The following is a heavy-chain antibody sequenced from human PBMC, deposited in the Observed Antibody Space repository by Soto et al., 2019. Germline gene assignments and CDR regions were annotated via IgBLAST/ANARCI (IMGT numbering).Heavy chain of an antibody. CDR1: GFTFRTYT. CDR3: ARDRGYDAHDYYYNAMDV. V-gene: IGHV3-21*01. D-gene: IGHD2-15*01. J-gene: IGHJ6*02. CDR2: IPGFSPYT. Sequence: PGGSLRLSCVASGFTFRTYTMNWVRQAPGKGLEWVSGIPGFSPYTFYAESVKGRFTISRDNAKNSLYLQMNSLGVEDTAVYYCARDRGYDAHDYYYNAMDVWGQGTTVTVSS.